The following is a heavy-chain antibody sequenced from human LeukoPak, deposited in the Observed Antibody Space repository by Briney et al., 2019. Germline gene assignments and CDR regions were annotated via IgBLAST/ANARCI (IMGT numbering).Heavy chain of an antibody. CDR1: GFTFDDYA. Sequence: GGSLRLSGAASGFTFDDYAMHWVRQPPGKGLEWASGISWNSGSIGYADSVKGRFTISRDNSKNTLYLQMNSLRAEDTAVYYCARDGVGPGYFDYWGQGTLVTVSS. CDR2: ISWNSGSI. V-gene: IGHV3-9*01. D-gene: IGHD1-26*01. CDR3: ARDGVGPGYFDY. J-gene: IGHJ4*02.